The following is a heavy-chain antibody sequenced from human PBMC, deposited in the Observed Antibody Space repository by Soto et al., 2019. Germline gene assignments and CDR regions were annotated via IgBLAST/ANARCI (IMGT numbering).Heavy chain of an antibody. CDR1: GCSISSYY. CDR3: ARRYGGNFDY. J-gene: IGHJ4*02. V-gene: IGHV4-59*01. D-gene: IGHD3-16*01. Sequence: PSETLSLTCTVPGCSISSYYWSWIRQPPGKGLEWIGYIYYSGSTNYNPSLKSRVTISVYTSKNQFSLKLSSVTAADTAVYYCARRYGGNFDYWGQGTLVTVSS. CDR2: IYYSGST.